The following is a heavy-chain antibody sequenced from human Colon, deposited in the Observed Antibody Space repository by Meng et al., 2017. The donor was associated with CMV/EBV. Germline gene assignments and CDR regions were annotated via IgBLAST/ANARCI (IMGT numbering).Heavy chain of an antibody. CDR2: IGGSGVHA. J-gene: IGHJ1*01. CDR1: GFTFDDYA. CDR3: AKGSQYSNFWTAPD. Sequence: GSLKISCAASGFTFDDYAMIWLRQVPGKGLEWVSGIGGSGVHAYYAASVKGRFTISRDNSKNTLYLQMNALRVEDTAIYYCAKGSQYSNFWTAPDWGQGTLVTVSS. D-gene: IGHD3/OR15-3a*01. V-gene: IGHV3-23*01.